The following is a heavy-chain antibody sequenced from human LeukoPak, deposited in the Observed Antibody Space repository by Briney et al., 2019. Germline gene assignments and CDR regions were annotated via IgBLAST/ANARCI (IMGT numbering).Heavy chain of an antibody. CDR3: ARDPGDTDWYNFDF. D-gene: IGHD3-9*01. CDR2: INQSGST. V-gene: IGHV4-34*01. Sequence: PSETLSLTCAVYGGSFSGYYWSWIRQPPGKGLEWIGEINQSGSTNYNPSLKSRVTVSLEMSKNQFSLSLSSVTAADTAVYYCARDPGDTDWYNFDFWGQGILVTVSS. CDR1: GGSFSGYY. J-gene: IGHJ4*02.